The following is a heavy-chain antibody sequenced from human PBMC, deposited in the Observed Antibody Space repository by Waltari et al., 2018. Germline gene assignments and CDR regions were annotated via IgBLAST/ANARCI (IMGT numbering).Heavy chain of an antibody. V-gene: IGHV3-74*01. CDR1: GSTSRDYW. CDR2: IDRDGTRT. Sequence: EVQMVASGGGLVQPGGSLRLPCAVSGSTSRDYWMHWARHSPGRGLVWVARIDRDGTRTAYADSVKGRATISRDNAKNIVYLQMDNLSGEDTAMYYCGRESKTDWYVDFWGQGTHVTVSS. D-gene: IGHD3-9*01. J-gene: IGHJ4*02. CDR3: GRESKTDWYVDF.